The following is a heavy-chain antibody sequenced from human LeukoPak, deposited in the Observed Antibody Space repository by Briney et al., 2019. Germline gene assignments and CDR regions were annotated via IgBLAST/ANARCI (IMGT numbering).Heavy chain of an antibody. J-gene: IGHJ5*02. CDR2: INSDGSST. Sequence: GGSLRLSCAASGFTFSSYWMHWVRQAPGKGVVWVSRINSDGSSTIYADCVKGRFTISRDNAKNTLYLQMNSLRAEDTAVYYCARDLGGGYYNWFDPWGQGTLVTVSS. D-gene: IGHD3-3*01. V-gene: IGHV3-74*01. CDR1: GFTFSSYW. CDR3: ARDLGGGYYNWFDP.